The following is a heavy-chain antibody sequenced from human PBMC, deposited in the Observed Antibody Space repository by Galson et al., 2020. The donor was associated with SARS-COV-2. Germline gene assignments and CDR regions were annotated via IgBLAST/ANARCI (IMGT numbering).Heavy chain of an antibody. J-gene: IGHJ6*02. CDR2: IFPGDSDT. D-gene: IGHD3-10*01. V-gene: IGHV5-51*01. Sequence: KIGESLKISCKGSGYSFTSYWIGWVRQMPGKGLEWLGIIFPGDSDTTYSPSFQGQVTISADKSINTAYLQWNSLKASDTAMYYCARHRGYYYGMDVWGQGTTVIVSS. CDR1: GYSFTSYW. CDR3: ARHRGYYYGMDV.